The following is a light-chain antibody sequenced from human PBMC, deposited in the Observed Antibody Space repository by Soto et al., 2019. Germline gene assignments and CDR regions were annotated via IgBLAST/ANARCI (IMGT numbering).Light chain of an antibody. CDR2: DFN. Sequence: QSALTQPASVSGSPGQSITISCTGTSSDVGGYNYVSWYQQHPGKAPKLMIYDFNSRPSGVSNRFSDSKSGNTASLTISGLQAEYEADYYCSSYTSSGTRVFGAGTKVTVL. J-gene: IGLJ1*01. CDR3: SSYTSSGTRV. V-gene: IGLV2-14*03. CDR1: SSDVGGYNY.